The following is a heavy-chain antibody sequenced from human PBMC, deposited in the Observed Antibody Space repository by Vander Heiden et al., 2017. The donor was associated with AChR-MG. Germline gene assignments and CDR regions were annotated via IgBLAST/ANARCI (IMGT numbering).Heavy chain of an antibody. CDR3: AKLVHSAYDWLGG. D-gene: IGHD5-12*01. J-gene: IGHJ4*02. V-gene: IGHV3-30*18. Sequence: QVDLVASGGGVVQRGQSVRLSCVGSGVTFNTFAMHWFRQAPGKGLEWGAAIWYDGSKKCYADSVRGRFTISRDNSENTLYLQMNSLTAADTAVYYCAKLVHSAYDWLGGWGQGTLVTVSS. CDR2: IWYDGSKK. CDR1: GVTFNTFA.